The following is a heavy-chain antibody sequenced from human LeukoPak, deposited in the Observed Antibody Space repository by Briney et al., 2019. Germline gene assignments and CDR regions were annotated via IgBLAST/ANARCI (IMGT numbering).Heavy chain of an antibody. CDR3: VREKSGYTNGWYLFDY. V-gene: IGHV3-30*03. CDR1: GFTFSRYG. CDR2: ISYDGSNK. Sequence: GGSLRLSCAASGFTFSRYGMHWVRQAPGKGLEWVAVISYDGSNKYYADSVKGRFTISRDNSKNTLYLQMNSLRAEDTAVYYCVREKSGYTNGWYLFDYWGQGTLVTVSS. D-gene: IGHD6-19*01. J-gene: IGHJ4*02.